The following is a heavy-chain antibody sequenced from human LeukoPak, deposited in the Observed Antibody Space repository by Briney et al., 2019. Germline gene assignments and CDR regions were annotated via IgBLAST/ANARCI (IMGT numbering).Heavy chain of an antibody. Sequence: SETLSLTCTVSGGSLSSSYWSWIRQPPGKGLEWLENIYYTGGPKSNPSLKSRVTISLDTSKNQLSLRLSSVTAADTAVYYCARRRQITFYSPYAFDMWGQGTMVTVSS. D-gene: IGHD2/OR15-2a*01. CDR2: IYYTGGP. CDR1: GGSLSSSY. V-gene: IGHV4-59*08. J-gene: IGHJ3*02. CDR3: ARRRQITFYSPYAFDM.